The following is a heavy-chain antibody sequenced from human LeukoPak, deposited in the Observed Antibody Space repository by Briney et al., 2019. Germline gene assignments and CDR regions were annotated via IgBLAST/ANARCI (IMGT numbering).Heavy chain of an antibody. Sequence: GGSLRLSCAASGFSFSTYSMNWVRQAPGKGLEWVSYIGTTGSTRYYADSVRGRFTISRDNAKNSLYLQMNSLRAEDTAVYYCASFDRYTWGQGTLVTVSS. D-gene: IGHD1-1*01. CDR1: GFSFSTYS. CDR2: IGTTGSTR. V-gene: IGHV3-48*01. CDR3: ASFDRYT. J-gene: IGHJ5*02.